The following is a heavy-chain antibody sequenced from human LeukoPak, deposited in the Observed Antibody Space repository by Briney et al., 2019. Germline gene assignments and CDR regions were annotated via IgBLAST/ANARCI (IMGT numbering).Heavy chain of an antibody. CDR2: IWYDESNK. V-gene: IGHV3-33*06. CDR3: AKGTYGDYAHFDY. CDR1: GFTFSSYG. Sequence: GGSLRLSCAASGFTFSSYGMHWVRQAPGKGLEWVAVIWYDESNKYYADSVKGRFTISRDNSKYTLYLQMNSLRVEDTAVYYCAKGTYGDYAHFDYWGQGTLVTVSS. J-gene: IGHJ4*02. D-gene: IGHD4-17*01.